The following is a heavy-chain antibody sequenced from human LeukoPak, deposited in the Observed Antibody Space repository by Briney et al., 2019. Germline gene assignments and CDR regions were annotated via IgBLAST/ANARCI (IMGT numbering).Heavy chain of an antibody. Sequence: ASVKVSCKASGGTFSSYGISWVRQAPGQGLEWMGWISAYNGDTNYAQKLQGRVSMTTDTSTSTAYMELRSLRSDDTAVYYCARVPAATHYYYYYMDVWGKGTTVTVSS. V-gene: IGHV1-18*01. CDR2: ISAYNGDT. CDR1: GGTFSSYG. D-gene: IGHD2-2*01. CDR3: ARVPAATHYYYYYMDV. J-gene: IGHJ6*03.